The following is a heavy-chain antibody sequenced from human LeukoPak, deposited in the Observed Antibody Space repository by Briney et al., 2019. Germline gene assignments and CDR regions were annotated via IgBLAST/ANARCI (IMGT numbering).Heavy chain of an antibody. CDR2: ISYSGST. CDR3: ARHSPGGGAYYRYFDY. CDR1: GGSISTYY. V-gene: IGHV4-59*08. Sequence: PSETLSLTCTVSGGSISTYYWSWIRQPPGKGLEYIGYISYSGSTDYKSSLNSRVTISVDTSKNQFSLKLSSVTAADTAVYYCARHSPGGGAYYRYFDYWGQGTLVTVSS. J-gene: IGHJ4*02. D-gene: IGHD1-26*01.